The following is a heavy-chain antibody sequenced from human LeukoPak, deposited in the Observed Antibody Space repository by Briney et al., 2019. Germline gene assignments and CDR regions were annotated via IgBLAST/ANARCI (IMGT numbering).Heavy chain of an antibody. CDR2: MYNSGSI. D-gene: IGHD3-22*01. Sequence: SETLSLTCTVSGGSISSSTHYWGWIRQSPGKGLEWIGSMYNSGSISYNPSLRSRVTITVDTSKNQFSLNFNSVTAADTALYFCARNETSGYFDIWGQGTMVTISS. J-gene: IGHJ3*02. CDR3: ARNETSGYFDI. CDR1: GGSISSSTHY. V-gene: IGHV4-39*01.